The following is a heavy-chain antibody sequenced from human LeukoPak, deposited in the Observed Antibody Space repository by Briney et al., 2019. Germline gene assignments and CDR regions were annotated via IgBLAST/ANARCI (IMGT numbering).Heavy chain of an antibody. CDR3: ARDYSGYGAIDY. CDR2: MNDNGGAI. Sequence: GGSLRLSGAASGFIFGKYIMNWVRQAPGKGLDWVSYMNDNGGAIYYADSVRGRFTVSRDNAKNSLYLQMNSLRDEDSAVYYCARDYSGYGAIDYWGQGTLVTVSS. V-gene: IGHV3-48*02. CDR1: GFIFGKYI. J-gene: IGHJ4*02. D-gene: IGHD5-12*01.